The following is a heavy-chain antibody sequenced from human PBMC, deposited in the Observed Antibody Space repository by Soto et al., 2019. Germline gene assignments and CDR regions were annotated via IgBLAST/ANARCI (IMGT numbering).Heavy chain of an antibody. CDR2: INHSGST. V-gene: IGHV4-34*01. Sequence: SETLSLTFAVYGGSLSGYYWSWIRQPPGKGLEWIGEINHSGSTNYNPSLKSRVTISVDTSKNQFSLKLSSVTAADTAVYYCARGRGSGYYYYYYGIDVWRQGTTVTVSS. D-gene: IGHD6-25*01. CDR1: GGSLSGYY. J-gene: IGHJ6*02. CDR3: ARGRGSGYYYYYYGIDV.